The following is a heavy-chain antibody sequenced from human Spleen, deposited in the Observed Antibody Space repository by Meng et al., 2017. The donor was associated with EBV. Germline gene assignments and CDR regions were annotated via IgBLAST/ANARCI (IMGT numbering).Heavy chain of an antibody. D-gene: IGHD5-18*01. J-gene: IGHJ4*02. CDR3: AHRAGYSYGFSYFDS. Sequence: QIPLKGPGPARVKPTQTLRLTCTFSGFSLSTSEVGVAWIRQPPGKALEWLALIYWDGNKHYRPSLRTRLTITKDTSKNQVVLSMTNVDPVDTATYFCAHRAGYSYGFSYFDSWGQGTLVTVSS. CDR2: IYWDGNK. CDR1: GFSLSTSEVG. V-gene: IGHV2-5*02.